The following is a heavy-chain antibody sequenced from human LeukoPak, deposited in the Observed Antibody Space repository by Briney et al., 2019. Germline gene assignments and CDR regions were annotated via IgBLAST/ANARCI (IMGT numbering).Heavy chain of an antibody. CDR2: IYTSGST. D-gene: IGHD6-25*01. CDR3: AREAYSSGSFALDY. J-gene: IGHJ4*02. V-gene: IGHV4-4*07. CDR1: GGSISSYY. Sequence: SETLSLTCTVSGGSISSYYWSWIRQPAGKGLEWIGRIYTSGSTNYNPSLKSRVTMSVDTSKNQFSLKLSSVTAADTAVYYCAREAYSSGSFALDYWGQGTLVTVSS.